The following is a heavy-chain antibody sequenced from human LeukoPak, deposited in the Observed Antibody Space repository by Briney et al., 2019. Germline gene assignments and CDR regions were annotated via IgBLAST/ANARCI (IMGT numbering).Heavy chain of an antibody. CDR1: GYSISSGYY. Sequence: SETLSLTCTVSGYSISSGYYWGWIRPPPGKGLEWIGTIYYSGSTYYNPSLKSRVTISVDTSKTQFSLTLSSVTAADTAVYYCASQGDGVDYYDSSGYLARMDYWGQGTLVTVSS. CDR3: ASQGDGVDYYDSSGYLARMDY. V-gene: IGHV4-38-2*02. J-gene: IGHJ4*02. CDR2: IYYSGST. D-gene: IGHD3-22*01.